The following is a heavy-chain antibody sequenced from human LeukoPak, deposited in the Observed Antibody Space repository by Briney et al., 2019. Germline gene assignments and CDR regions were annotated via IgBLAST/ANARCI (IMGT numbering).Heavy chain of an antibody. J-gene: IGHJ4*02. CDR2: IYPGASDT. V-gene: IGHV5-51*01. CDR1: GYTFRNYW. CDR3: ARRQDSGYDFDF. D-gene: IGHD5-12*01. Sequence: NRWDSLKISCKGSGYTFRNYWIAWVRQTSGKVLEWMGIIYPGASDTRYSPSFQGQVTLSADKSTNTAHLQWSSLKASDTAIYSCARRQDSGYDFDFWGQGTLVTVSS.